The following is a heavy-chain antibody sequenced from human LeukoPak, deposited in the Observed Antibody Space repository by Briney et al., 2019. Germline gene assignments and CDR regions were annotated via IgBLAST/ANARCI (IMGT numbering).Heavy chain of an antibody. CDR1: GFTFSSYG. D-gene: IGHD2-2*01. CDR2: IRYDGSNK. CDR3: AKDQGVVVPAAKRFYYYMDV. J-gene: IGHJ6*03. Sequence: GGSLRLSCAASGFTFSSYGMHWVRQAPGKGLEWVAFIRYDGSNKYYADSVKGRFTISRDNSKNTLYLQMNSLRAEDTAVYYCAKDQGVVVPAAKRFYYYMDVWGKGTTVTISS. V-gene: IGHV3-30*02.